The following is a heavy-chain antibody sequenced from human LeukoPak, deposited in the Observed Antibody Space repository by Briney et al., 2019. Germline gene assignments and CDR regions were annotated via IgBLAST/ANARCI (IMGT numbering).Heavy chain of an antibody. CDR2: IYYSGST. V-gene: IGHV4-30-4*08. CDR3: ARVPPYDFWSGYFDY. D-gene: IGHD3-3*01. CDR1: GGSISSGDYY. Sequence: PSQTLSLTCTVSGGSISSGDYYWSWIRQPPGTGLEWIGYIYYSGSTYYNPSLKSRVTISVDTSKNQFSLKLSSVTAADTAVYYCARVPPYDFWSGYFDYWGQGTLVTVSS. J-gene: IGHJ4*02.